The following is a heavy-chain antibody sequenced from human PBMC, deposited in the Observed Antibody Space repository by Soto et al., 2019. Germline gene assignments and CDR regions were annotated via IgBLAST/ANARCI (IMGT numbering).Heavy chain of an antibody. V-gene: IGHV4-59*08. J-gene: IGHJ4*02. Sequence: QVQLQESGPGLVKPSETLSLTCTVSGGSNSSYYWSLIRQPPGKGLEWIGYIYYSGSTNYNPSLRSRVTISVDTSKNQFSLKLSSVTAADTAVYYCARRYGYSFAYWCQGTLVTVSS. D-gene: IGHD1-1*01. CDR2: IYYSGST. CDR1: GGSNSSYY. CDR3: ARRYGYSFAY.